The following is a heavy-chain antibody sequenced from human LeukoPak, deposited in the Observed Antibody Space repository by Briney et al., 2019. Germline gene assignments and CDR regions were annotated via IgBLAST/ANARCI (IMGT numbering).Heavy chain of an antibody. CDR3: ARDTDSSGYYLPYFQH. V-gene: IGHV3-30-3*01. D-gene: IGHD3-22*01. Sequence: PGGSLRLSCAASGFTFSSYAMHWVRQAPGKGLEWVAVISYDGSNKYYADSVKGRFTISRDNSKDTLYLQMNSLRAEDTAVYYCARDTDSSGYYLPYFQHWGQGTLVTVSS. CDR1: GFTFSSYA. J-gene: IGHJ1*01. CDR2: ISYDGSNK.